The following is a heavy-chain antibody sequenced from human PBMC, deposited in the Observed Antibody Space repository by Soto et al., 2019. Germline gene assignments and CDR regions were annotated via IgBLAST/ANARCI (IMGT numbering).Heavy chain of an antibody. J-gene: IGHJ4*02. CDR3: AAGDSSDTGDH. Sequence: QVQLVHSGAEVKKPGSSVNVSCKASGDTLSTHGISWVRQAPGQGLEWMGGTIPIIGTTDYAEKFQGRVTITADESTTTSYLELSSLRPDDTAVYYCAAGDSSDTGDHWGQGTLVTVSS. CDR1: GDTLSTHG. V-gene: IGHV1-69*01. D-gene: IGHD5-18*01. CDR2: TIPIIGTT.